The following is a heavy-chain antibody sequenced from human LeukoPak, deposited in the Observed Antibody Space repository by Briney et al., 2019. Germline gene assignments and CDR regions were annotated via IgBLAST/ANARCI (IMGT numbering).Heavy chain of an antibody. CDR2: IYYSGST. D-gene: IGHD7-27*01. V-gene: IGHV4-59*12. CDR1: GGSISSYY. CDR3: ARETNWGSSWYFDL. Sequence: SETLSLTCTVSGGSISSYYWSWIRQPPGKGLEWIGYIYYSGSTNYNPPLKSRVSISVDTSKNQFSLKLSSVTAADTAVYYCARETNWGSSWYFDLWGRGTLVTVSS. J-gene: IGHJ2*01.